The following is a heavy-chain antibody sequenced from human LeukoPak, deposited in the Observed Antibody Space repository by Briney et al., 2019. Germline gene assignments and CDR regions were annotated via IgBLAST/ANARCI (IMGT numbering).Heavy chain of an antibody. CDR1: GFTLSDYS. CDR2: ISSGGSTM. J-gene: IGHJ6*02. V-gene: IGHV3-48*02. Sequence: GGSLRLSCAASGFTLSDYSMNWVRQAPGKGLEWVSHISSGGSTMYYGESVKGRFNISRDAAKNTLFLQVNILRDDDTAVYFCAREDKAAGASSSAMDVWGQGTTVTVSS. D-gene: IGHD6-13*01. CDR3: AREDKAAGASSSAMDV.